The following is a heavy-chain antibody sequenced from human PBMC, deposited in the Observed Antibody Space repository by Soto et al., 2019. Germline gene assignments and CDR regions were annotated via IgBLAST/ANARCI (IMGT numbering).Heavy chain of an antibody. J-gene: IGHJ4*02. V-gene: IGHV4-59*01. Sequence: SETLSLNCTVSGGSIISSYRSWIRQSLEKGLKSLDYVSYTVRTNYSPTPRTRVSITIDTSKDESSLRLSSATAADTAVYFCARSVAVPGAHIGYGGQGTQVTLSS. CDR2: VSYTVRT. D-gene: IGHD6-19*01. CDR1: GGSIISSY. CDR3: ARSVAVPGAHIGY.